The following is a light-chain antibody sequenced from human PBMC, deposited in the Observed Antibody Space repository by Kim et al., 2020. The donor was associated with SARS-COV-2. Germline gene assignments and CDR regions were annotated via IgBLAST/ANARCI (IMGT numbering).Light chain of an antibody. Sequence: SASVGYRVTITCPASQSISNYLNWYQQKSGKAPELLIYAASSLQSGVQSGVSGSGSGTDFTLTISSLQPEDFATYYCQQSYVTPTFGQGTKVDIK. CDR2: AAS. V-gene: IGKV1-39*01. J-gene: IGKJ1*01. CDR3: QQSYVTPT. CDR1: QSISNY.